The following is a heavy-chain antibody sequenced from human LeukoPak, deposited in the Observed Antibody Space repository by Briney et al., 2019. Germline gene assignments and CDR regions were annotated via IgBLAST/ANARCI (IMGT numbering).Heavy chain of an antibody. D-gene: IGHD3-3*01. CDR3: ARVQARITIFGVVVGWFDP. CDR1: GYTFTGYY. CDR2: INPNSGGT. J-gene: IGHJ5*02. Sequence: ASVKVSCKASGYTFTGYYMHWVRQAPGQGLEWMGWINPNSGGTNYAQKFQGRVTMTRDTSISTAYMELSRLRSDDTAVYYCARVQARITIFGVVVGWFDPWGQGTLVTVSS. V-gene: IGHV1-2*02.